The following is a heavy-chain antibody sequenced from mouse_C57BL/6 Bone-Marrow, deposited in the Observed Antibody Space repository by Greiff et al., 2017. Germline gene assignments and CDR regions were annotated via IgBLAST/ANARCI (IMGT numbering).Heavy chain of an antibody. CDR3: VTHYYGSSYGAMDY. V-gene: IGHV14-3*01. CDR1: GFNIKNTY. D-gene: IGHD1-1*01. CDR2: IDPANGNT. J-gene: IGHJ4*01. Sequence: EVKLEESVAELVRPGASVKLSCTASGFNIKNTYMHWVKQRPEQGLEWIGRIDPANGNTKYASKFQGKATITADTSYSTAYLQRSSLTSEDTAIYYCVTHYYGSSYGAMDYWGQGTSVTVSS.